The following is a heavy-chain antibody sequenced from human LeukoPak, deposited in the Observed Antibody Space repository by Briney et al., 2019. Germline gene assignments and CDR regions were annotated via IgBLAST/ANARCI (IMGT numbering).Heavy chain of an antibody. V-gene: IGHV4-30-2*01. CDR3: ARELRRDKY. CDR1: GGSISSGGYY. D-gene: IGHD2-21*02. CDR2: IYHSGST. Sequence: PSETLSLTCTVSGGSISSGGYYWSWIRQPPGKGLEWIGYIYHSGSTYYNPSLKSRVTISVDRSKNQFSLKLSSVTAADTAVYYCARELRRDKYWGQGTLVTVSS. J-gene: IGHJ4*02.